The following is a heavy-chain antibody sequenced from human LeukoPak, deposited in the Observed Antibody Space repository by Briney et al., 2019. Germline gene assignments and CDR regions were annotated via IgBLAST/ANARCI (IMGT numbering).Heavy chain of an antibody. CDR2: ISWNSGSI. D-gene: IGHD2-2*01. V-gene: IGHV3-9*03. Sequence: GGSLRLSCAASGFTFDDYAMHWVRQAPGKGLEWVSGISWNSGSIGYADPVKGRFTISRDNAKNSLYLQMNSLRAEDMALYYCAKGGCSSTSCYVGYWGQGTLVTVSS. J-gene: IGHJ4*02. CDR3: AKGGCSSTSCYVGY. CDR1: GFTFDDYA.